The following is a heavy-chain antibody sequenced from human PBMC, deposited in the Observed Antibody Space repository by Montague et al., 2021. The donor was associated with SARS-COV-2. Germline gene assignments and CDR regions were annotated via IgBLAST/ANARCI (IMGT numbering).Heavy chain of an antibody. J-gene: IGHJ4*02. CDR2: IYYTETTYYNPAPISGTT. D-gene: IGHD6-19*01. Sequence: SETLSLTCTLSGGSFSTTRNYWNWIRQPPGKGLEWIGTIYYTETTYYNPAPISGTTYYSPSLKSRVTISVDTSRNQVFLNLRSVTATDTAVYYCPKGGGIGVSDSRGQGTLVTVSS. CDR3: PKGGGIGVSDS. V-gene: IGHV4-39*01. CDR1: GGSFSTTRNY.